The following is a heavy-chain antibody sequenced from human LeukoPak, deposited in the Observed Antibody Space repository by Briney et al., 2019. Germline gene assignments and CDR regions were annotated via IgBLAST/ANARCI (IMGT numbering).Heavy chain of an antibody. CDR1: GGSISSHY. CDR2: IYSSGNT. V-gene: IGHV4-4*09. CDR3: ASHEARITMVLPPLRI. J-gene: IGHJ3*02. D-gene: IGHD3-10*01. Sequence: NSSETLSLTCTVSGGSISSHYWSWIRQPPGKGLDWIGYIYSSGNTNYNPSLRSRVTISVDTSKKQFSLKLSSVTAADTAVYYCASHEARITMVLPPLRIWGQGTMVTVSS.